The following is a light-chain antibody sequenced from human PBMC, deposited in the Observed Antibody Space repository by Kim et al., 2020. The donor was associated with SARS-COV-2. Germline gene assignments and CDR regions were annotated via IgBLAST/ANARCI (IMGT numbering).Light chain of an antibody. CDR2: DVG. CDR1: SSDVGGYNY. J-gene: IGLJ1*01. Sequence: QSALTQPASVSGSPGQSITISCTGTSSDVGGYNYVSWYQQHPGKAPKLMIYDVGQRPSGISNRFSGSKSGNTASLTTSGLQAEDEGDYYCTSYTGNNTRVFGTGTKVTVL. V-gene: IGLV2-14*03. CDR3: TSYTGNNTRV.